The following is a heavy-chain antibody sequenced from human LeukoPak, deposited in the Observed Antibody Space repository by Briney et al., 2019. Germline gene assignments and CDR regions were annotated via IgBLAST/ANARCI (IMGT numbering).Heavy chain of an antibody. Sequence: SVKVSCKASGGTFSSYAISWVRQAPGQGLEWMGRIIPILDIANYAQKFQGRVTITADKSTSTAYMELSSLRSEDTAVYYCARILTGFGELLGSTNWFDPWGQGTLVTVSS. CDR3: ARILTGFGELLGSTNWFDP. D-gene: IGHD3-10*01. CDR2: IIPILDIA. V-gene: IGHV1-69*04. J-gene: IGHJ5*02. CDR1: GGTFSSYA.